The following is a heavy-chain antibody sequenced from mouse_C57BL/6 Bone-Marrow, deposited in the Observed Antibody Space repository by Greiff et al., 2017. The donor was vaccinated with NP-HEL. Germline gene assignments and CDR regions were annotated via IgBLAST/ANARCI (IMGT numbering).Heavy chain of an antibody. V-gene: IGHV1-15*01. CDR2: IDPETGGT. CDR1: GYTFTDYE. CDR3: TRTPYYYGSSYWYFDV. D-gene: IGHD1-1*01. J-gene: IGHJ1*03. Sequence: QVHVKQPGAELVRPGASVTLSCKASGYTFTDYEMHWVKQTPVHGLEWIGAIDPETGGTAYNQKFKGKAILTADKSSSTAYMELRSLTSEDSAVYYCTRTPYYYGSSYWYFDVWGTGTTVTVSS.